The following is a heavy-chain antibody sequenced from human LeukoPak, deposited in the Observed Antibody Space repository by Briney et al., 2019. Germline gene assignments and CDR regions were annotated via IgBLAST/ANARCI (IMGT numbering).Heavy chain of an antibody. CDR1: GGSISSYY. Sequence: SETLSPTCTVSGGSISSYYWSWIRQPPGKGLEWIGYIYYSGSTYYNPSLKSRVTISVDTSKNQFSLKLSSVTAADTAVYYCASRCGGDGYFAFDIWGQGTMVTVSS. V-gene: IGHV4-59*08. CDR2: IYYSGST. J-gene: IGHJ3*02. CDR3: ASRCGGDGYFAFDI. D-gene: IGHD2-21*02.